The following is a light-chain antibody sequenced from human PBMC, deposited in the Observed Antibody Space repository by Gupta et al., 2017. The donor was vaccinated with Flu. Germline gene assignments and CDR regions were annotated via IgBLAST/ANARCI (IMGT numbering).Light chain of an antibody. V-gene: IGKV3-11*01. J-gene: IGKJ4*01. CDR3: QQCETGPIT. CDR1: ESVGSS. Sequence: EILLTQSPATLSLSPGESVTLSCRASESVGSSLAWYRQKPGQAPSLLIYDASDRATGTPARFSGSGSGTDFTLTISRLEPEDFAVYYCQQCETGPITFGRGTKVEI. CDR2: DAS.